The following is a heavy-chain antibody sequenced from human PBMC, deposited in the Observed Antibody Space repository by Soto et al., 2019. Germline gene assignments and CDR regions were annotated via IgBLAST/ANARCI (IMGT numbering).Heavy chain of an antibody. CDR3: ARGWIGDLNDAFDI. Sequence: PEGALRVSCAASGFTFSRYWMHWVRQAPGKGLVWVSRINIYGSSTDYADSVKGRFTISRDNAKNTLYLQMNSLRVEDTAVYYCARGWIGDLNDAFDIWGQGTMVPVSS. D-gene: IGHD2-2*03. J-gene: IGHJ3*02. CDR1: GFTFSRYW. CDR2: INIYGSST. V-gene: IGHV3-74*01.